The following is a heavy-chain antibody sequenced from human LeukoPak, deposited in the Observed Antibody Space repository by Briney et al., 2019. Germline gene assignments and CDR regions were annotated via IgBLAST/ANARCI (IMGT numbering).Heavy chain of an antibody. D-gene: IGHD3-22*01. CDR1: GGSISGYH. CDR2: IYYSGSS. J-gene: IGHJ4*02. V-gene: IGHV4-59*12. Sequence: SETLSLTCNVSGGSISGYHWSWIRQPPGKGLEWLGYIYYSGSSNYNPSLKSRVTISVDTSKNQFSLKLSSVTAADTAVYYCARIDYYDSSGSYMYYFDYWGQGTLVTVSS. CDR3: ARIDYYDSSGSYMYYFDY.